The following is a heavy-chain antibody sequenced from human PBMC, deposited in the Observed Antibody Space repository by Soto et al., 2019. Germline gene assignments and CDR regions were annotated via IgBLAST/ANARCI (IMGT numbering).Heavy chain of an antibody. Sequence: AASVKVSCNPPGLTFRDFYLHWVRQAPGQGLEWMGWFKPNTDDTGYAQKFQGRVTLTWDTSSSAGYLDLSRLRSEDTAVYYCARSPYSLEGDGQHYYYGMDLWGVGSTVTV. CDR1: GLTFRDFY. J-gene: IGHJ6*01. V-gene: IGHV1-2*02. CDR2: FKPNTDDT. CDR3: ARSPYSLEGDGQHYYYGMDL. D-gene: IGHD2-15*01.